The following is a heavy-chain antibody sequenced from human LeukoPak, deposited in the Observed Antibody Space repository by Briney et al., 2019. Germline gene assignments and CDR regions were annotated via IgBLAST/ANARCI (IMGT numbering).Heavy chain of an antibody. J-gene: IGHJ4*02. D-gene: IGHD3-10*01. Sequence: GGSLRLSCAASGFTFSRYAMHWVRQAPGKGLEWVAVISYDGSNKYYADSVKGRFTISRDNAKNSLYLQMNSLRAEDTAVYYCARDRGAMVRGVIGGYWGQGTLVTVSS. CDR2: ISYDGSNK. V-gene: IGHV3-30-3*01. CDR1: GFTFSRYA. CDR3: ARDRGAMVRGVIGGY.